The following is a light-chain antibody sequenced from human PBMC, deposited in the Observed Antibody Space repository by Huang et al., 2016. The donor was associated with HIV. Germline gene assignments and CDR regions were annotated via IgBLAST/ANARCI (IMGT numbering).Light chain of an antibody. CDR3: QQYNTYPWT. Sequence: DIQMTQSPSTLSASVGDRVTITCRASQTVTWWLAWYQQKPGNAPKVLIYKASNLQSGVPSRFMGSGSGTEFTLTISSLQPDDFATYYCQQYNTYPWTFGQGTKVEIK. CDR2: KAS. V-gene: IGKV1-5*03. CDR1: QTVTWW. J-gene: IGKJ1*01.